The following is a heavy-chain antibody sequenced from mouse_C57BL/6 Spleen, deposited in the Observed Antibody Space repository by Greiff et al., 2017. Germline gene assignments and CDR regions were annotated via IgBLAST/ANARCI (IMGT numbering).Heavy chain of an antibody. V-gene: IGHV1-9*01. D-gene: IGHD1-1*01. Sequence: QVQLQQSGAELMKPGASVKLSCKATGYTFTGYWIEWVKQRPGHGLEWIGEILPGSGSTNYNEKFKGKATFTADTSSNTAYMRLSSLTTEDSAIYYCARRRDYYGSSPFDVWGTGTTVTVSS. CDR1: GYTFTGYW. CDR3: ARRRDYYGSSPFDV. CDR2: ILPGSGST. J-gene: IGHJ1*03.